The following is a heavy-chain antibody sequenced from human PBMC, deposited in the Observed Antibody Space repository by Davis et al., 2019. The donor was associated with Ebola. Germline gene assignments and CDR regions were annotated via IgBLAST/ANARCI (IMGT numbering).Heavy chain of an antibody. CDR1: GFTFSSYG. CDR2: IWYDGSNK. Sequence: GESLKIPCAAPGFTFSSYGMHWVRQAPGKGLEWVAVIWYDGSNKYYADSVKGRFTISRDNSKNTLYLQMNSLRAEDTAVYYCERDLDNWNQDYWGQGTLVTVSS. D-gene: IGHD1-20*01. V-gene: IGHV3-33*01. J-gene: IGHJ4*02. CDR3: ERDLDNWNQDY.